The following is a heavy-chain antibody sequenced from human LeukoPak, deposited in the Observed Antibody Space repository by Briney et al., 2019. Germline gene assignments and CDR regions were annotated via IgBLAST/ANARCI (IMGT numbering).Heavy chain of an antibody. CDR2: IYYSGTT. CDR3: AREFSSSKIYYYYHMDV. CDR1: GGSISSYY. V-gene: IGHV4-59*01. Sequence: SETLSLTCSVSGGSISSYYWNWIRQPPGKGLEWIGYIYYSGTTNYNPSLQSRVTISVDTSKNPFSLKLRSVTAADTAVYYCAREFSSSKIYYYYHMDVWGKGTTVTVSS. J-gene: IGHJ6*03. D-gene: IGHD6-6*01.